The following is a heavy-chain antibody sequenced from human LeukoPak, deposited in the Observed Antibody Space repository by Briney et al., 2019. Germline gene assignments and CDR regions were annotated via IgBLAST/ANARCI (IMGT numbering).Heavy chain of an antibody. CDR1: GISLSNYG. D-gene: IGHD3-22*01. J-gene: IGHJ4*02. CDR2: ISGSGGGT. CDR3: AKRGVVIRVILVGFHKEAYYFDS. V-gene: IGHV3-23*01. Sequence: GGSLRLSCAASGISLSNYGMSWVRQAPGKGLEWVAVISGSGGGTNYADSVKGRFTISRDNPKNTLYLQMNRLRAEDTAVYFCAKRGVVIRVILVGFHKEAYYFDSWGQGALVTVSS.